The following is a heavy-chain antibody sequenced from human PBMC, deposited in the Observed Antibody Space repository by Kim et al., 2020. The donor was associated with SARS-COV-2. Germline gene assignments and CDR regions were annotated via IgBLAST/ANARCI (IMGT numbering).Heavy chain of an antibody. CDR2: INSDGSRT. CDR3: ARGLGGYSGNVLGDA. D-gene: IGHD5-12*01. CDR1: GFTFSNFW. J-gene: IGHJ6*02. Sequence: GGSLRLSCAASGFTFSNFWMHWVRQAPGKGLMWVSRINSDGSRTTYADSVKGRFTISRDNAKNTLYLQMNSLRAEDTAVYYCARGLGGYSGNVLGDAWGLGTTVTVCS. V-gene: IGHV3-74*01.